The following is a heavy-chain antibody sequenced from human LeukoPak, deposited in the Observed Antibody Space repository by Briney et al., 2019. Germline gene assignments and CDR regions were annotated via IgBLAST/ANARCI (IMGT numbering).Heavy chain of an antibody. CDR2: ISYDGSDK. CDR3: ARDHHYGEGAFDI. D-gene: IGHD4-17*01. Sequence: GRSLRLSCAASGFTFSSYAMHWVRQAPGKGLEWVAVISYDGSDKYYADSVKGRFTISRDNSKNTLYLQMNSLRAEDTAVYYCARDHHYGEGAFDIWGQGTMVTVSS. V-gene: IGHV3-30-3*01. CDR1: GFTFSSYA. J-gene: IGHJ3*02.